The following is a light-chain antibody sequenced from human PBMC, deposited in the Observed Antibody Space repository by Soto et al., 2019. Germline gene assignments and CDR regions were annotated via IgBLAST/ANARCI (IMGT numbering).Light chain of an antibody. CDR2: GAS. V-gene: IGKV3-15*01. CDR3: QQYHNWPPVT. Sequence: EIVMTQSPATLSVSPGERATLSCRASHSVSSNLAWYQQKPGQAPRLLIYGASTSATGIPARFSGSGSGTEFTPTISGLQSEDFALYYCQQYHNWPPVTFGQGTKVEVK. J-gene: IGKJ1*01. CDR1: HSVSSN.